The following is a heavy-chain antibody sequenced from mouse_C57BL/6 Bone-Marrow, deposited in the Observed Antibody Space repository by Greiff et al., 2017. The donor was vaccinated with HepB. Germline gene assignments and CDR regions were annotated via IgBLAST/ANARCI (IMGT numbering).Heavy chain of an antibody. CDR2: IHPNSGST. CDR1: GYTFTSYW. V-gene: IGHV1-64*01. J-gene: IGHJ3*01. Sequence: VQLQQSGAELVKPGASVKLSCKASGYTFTSYWMHWVKQRPGQGLEWIGMIHPNSGSTNYNEKFKSKATLTVDKSSSTAYMQLSSLTSEDSAVYYCARSPFITTVVAYYFDYWGQGTLVTVSA. CDR3: ARSPFITTVVAYYFDY. D-gene: IGHD1-1*01.